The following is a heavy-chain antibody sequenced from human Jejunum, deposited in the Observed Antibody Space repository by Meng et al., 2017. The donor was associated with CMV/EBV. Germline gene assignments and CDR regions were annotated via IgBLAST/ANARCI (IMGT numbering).Heavy chain of an antibody. CDR2: STTSGGTT. D-gene: IGHD3-3*01. Sequence: TFSTYDMSWIRQAPGKGLEWVSYSTTSGGTTYRADFVRGRFTISRDNAENSLFLQMTSLTAEDTGVYYCARGPRGIFGARNYFDYWGRGTLVTVSS. V-gene: IGHV3-48*03. CDR1: TFSTYD. CDR3: ARGPRGIFGARNYFDY. J-gene: IGHJ4*02.